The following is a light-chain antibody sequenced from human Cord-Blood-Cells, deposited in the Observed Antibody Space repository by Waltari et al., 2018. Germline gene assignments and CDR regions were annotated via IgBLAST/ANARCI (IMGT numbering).Light chain of an antibody. CDR3: CSFAGSSTFHVV. CDR2: EGS. Sequence: QSALNQPASASGYPGQSITIPCTGTSSDVGSYNLVSWFQQHAGKAPKHMFYEGSKRPSGVSNRFVGSKSGNTASLTISGLQADDEADYYCCSFAGSSTFHVVFGGGTKLTVL. V-gene: IGLV2-23*03. J-gene: IGLJ2*01. CDR1: SSDVGSYNL.